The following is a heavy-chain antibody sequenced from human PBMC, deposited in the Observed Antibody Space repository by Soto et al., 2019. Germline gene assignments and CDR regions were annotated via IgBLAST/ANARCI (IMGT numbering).Heavy chain of an antibody. J-gene: IGHJ4*02. D-gene: IGHD2-21*02. CDR3: TRAPFVVETAPTKFDF. Sequence: PGGSLRLSCSASGFTFGGYAMSWVRLAPGKGLELVGFIRSKAYYGTTEYAASVRGRFTISRDDSRSTAYLQMNSLKSEDTAVYFSTRAPFVVETAPTKFDFWGQGTPVTVSS. CDR1: GFTFGGYA. CDR2: IRSKAYYGTT. V-gene: IGHV3-49*04.